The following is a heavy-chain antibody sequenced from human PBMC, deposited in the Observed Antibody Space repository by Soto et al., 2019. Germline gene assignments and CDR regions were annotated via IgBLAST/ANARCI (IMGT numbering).Heavy chain of an antibody. D-gene: IGHD3-10*01. CDR3: ARDHYGSGSYSRYLEKYYYYYMDV. CDR2: IYYSGST. CDR1: GGSISSGGYY. V-gene: IGHV4-31*03. Sequence: SETLSLTCTVSGGSISSGGYYWSWIRQHPGKGLEWIGYIYYSGSTYYNPSLKSRVTISVDTSKNQFSLKLSSVTAADTAVYYCARDHYGSGSYSRYLEKYYYYYMDVWGKGTTVTV. J-gene: IGHJ6*03.